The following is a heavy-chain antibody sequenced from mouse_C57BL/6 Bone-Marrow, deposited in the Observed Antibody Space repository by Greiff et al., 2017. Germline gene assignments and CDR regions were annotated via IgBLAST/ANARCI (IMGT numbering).Heavy chain of an antibody. Sequence: QVQLQQSGAELVKPGASVKLSCKASGYTFTEYTIHWVKQRSGQGLEWIGWFFPGSGSIKYNEKFKDKATLTADKSSSTVYMELSRLTSEDAAVYFCARHAYPNYYGAAWFAYWGQGTLVTVSA. CDR2: FFPGSGSI. V-gene: IGHV1-62-2*01. CDR1: GYTFTEYT. CDR3: ARHAYPNYYGAAWFAY. J-gene: IGHJ3*01. D-gene: IGHD1-1*01.